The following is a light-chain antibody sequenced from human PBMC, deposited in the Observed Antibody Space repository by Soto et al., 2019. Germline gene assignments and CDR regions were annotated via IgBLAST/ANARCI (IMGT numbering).Light chain of an antibody. CDR3: HQYNTSWT. CDR2: GAS. Sequence: EIVMTQSPATLSVSPGERATLSCRASQSVSNNLAWYQKKPGQAPRLLIYGASTRATGIPARFSGSGSGTEFILTIRSLQSEDFAFYYCHQYNTSWTFGQGTKVDIK. CDR1: QSVSNN. J-gene: IGKJ1*01. V-gene: IGKV3-15*01.